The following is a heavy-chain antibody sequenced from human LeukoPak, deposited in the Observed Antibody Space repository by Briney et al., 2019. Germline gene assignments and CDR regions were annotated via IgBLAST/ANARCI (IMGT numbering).Heavy chain of an antibody. CDR1: GGTFSSYA. D-gene: IGHD3-22*01. V-gene: IGHV1-69*06. Sequence: ASVKVSCKASGGTFSSYAISWVRQAPGQGLEWMGGIIPIFGTANYAQKFQGRVTITADKSTSTAYMELSSLRSEDTAVYYCARPSTYDSSGRYAFDIWGQGTMVTVSS. CDR3: ARPSTYDSSGRYAFDI. CDR2: IIPIFGTA. J-gene: IGHJ3*02.